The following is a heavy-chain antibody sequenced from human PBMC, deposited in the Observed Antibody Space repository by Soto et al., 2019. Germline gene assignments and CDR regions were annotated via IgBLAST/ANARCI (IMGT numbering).Heavy chain of an antibody. CDR3: ARQAGGDYEFDY. D-gene: IGHD4-17*01. Sequence: SETLSLTCTVSGGSISTGAYYWSWIRQHPGKGLEWIGDIYYSGSTNYNPSLKSRVTISVDTSKNQFSLKLSSVTAADTAVYYCARQAGGDYEFDYWGQGTLVTVSS. V-gene: IGHV4-61*08. CDR2: IYYSGST. CDR1: GGSISTGAYY. J-gene: IGHJ4*02.